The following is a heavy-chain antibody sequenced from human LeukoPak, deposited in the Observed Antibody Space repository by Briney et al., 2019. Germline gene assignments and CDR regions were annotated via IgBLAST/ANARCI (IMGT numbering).Heavy chain of an antibody. CDR2: IKQDGSEK. CDR3: ARGPRYFDL. Sequence: PGGSLRLSCAASGFTFSTFGTSWVRQAPGKGLEWVANIKQDGSEKYYVDSVKGRFTISRDNAKNSLFLLLSSLRAEDTAVYYCARGPRYFDLWGRGTLVTVSS. CDR1: GFTFSTFG. J-gene: IGHJ2*01. V-gene: IGHV3-7*01.